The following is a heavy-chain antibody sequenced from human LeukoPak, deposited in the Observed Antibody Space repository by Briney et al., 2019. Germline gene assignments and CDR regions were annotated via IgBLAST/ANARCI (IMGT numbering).Heavy chain of an antibody. V-gene: IGHV3-23*01. D-gene: IGHD5-12*01. CDR3: AKGGYDYVEVAYFDY. Sequence: GGSLTLFCPAYGFTFSNYAMNWVRQAPGKGQKWVSTIIGSSGSTFYADSVKGRFTISKDTSKNTLYLHMSSLRADDTAVYYCAKGGYDYVEVAYFDYWGQGTLVTVSS. CDR2: IIGSSGST. J-gene: IGHJ4*02. CDR1: GFTFSNYA.